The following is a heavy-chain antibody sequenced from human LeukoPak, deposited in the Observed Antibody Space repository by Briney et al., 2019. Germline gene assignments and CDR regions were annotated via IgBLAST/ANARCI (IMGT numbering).Heavy chain of an antibody. CDR1: GFSFDDYA. CDR3: ARDAIAAAGY. J-gene: IGHJ4*02. D-gene: IGHD6-13*01. V-gene: IGHV3-9*01. CDR2: IGWNGGGI. Sequence: GRSLRLSCAASGFSFDDYAMHWVRQAPGKGLEWVSGIGWNGGGIVYADSVKGRFTISRDNAKNSLYLQMNSLRAEDTAVYYCARDAIAAAGYWGQGTLVTVSS.